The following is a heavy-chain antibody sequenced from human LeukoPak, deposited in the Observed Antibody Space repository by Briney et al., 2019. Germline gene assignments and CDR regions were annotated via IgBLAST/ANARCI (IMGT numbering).Heavy chain of an antibody. V-gene: IGHV3-53*01. CDR2: IYSGGTT. CDR1: GFTVSNNY. Sequence: GGSLRLSCAASGFTVSNNYMTWVRQAPGKGLEWVSVIYSGGTTYYADSVKGRFTISRDNSKNTLYLQMNSLRAEDTAVYYCAKGSLLWFGELEWGQGTLVTVSS. D-gene: IGHD3-10*01. J-gene: IGHJ4*02. CDR3: AKGSLLWFGELE.